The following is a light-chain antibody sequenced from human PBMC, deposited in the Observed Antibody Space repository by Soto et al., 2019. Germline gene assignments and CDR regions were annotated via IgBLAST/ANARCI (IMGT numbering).Light chain of an antibody. CDR1: SSNIGRNS. V-gene: IGLV1-44*01. CDR3: AAWDDSLNALL. J-gene: IGLJ2*01. Sequence: QSVLTQSPSASGTPGQRVTISCSGSSSNIGRNSVSWYQKHPGTAPKLLIFSDYQRPSGVPERFSGSKSGTSASLAISGLQAGDEADYFCAAWDDSLNALLFGGGTKLTVL. CDR2: SDY.